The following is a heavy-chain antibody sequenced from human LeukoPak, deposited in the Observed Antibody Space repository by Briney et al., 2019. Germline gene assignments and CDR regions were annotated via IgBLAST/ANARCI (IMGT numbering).Heavy chain of an antibody. D-gene: IGHD3-10*01. V-gene: IGHV3-23*01. CDR3: AKGSDLWFGET. J-gene: IGHJ4*02. CDR2: IGGSGGST. Sequence: GGSLRLSCAASGFSLSNYAMNWVRQAPGKGLEWVSVIGGSGGSTFYADSVKGRFIISRDNSKSTLYLQMNSLRTEDTAVYYCAKGSDLWFGETWGQGVLVTVSS. CDR1: GFSLSNYA.